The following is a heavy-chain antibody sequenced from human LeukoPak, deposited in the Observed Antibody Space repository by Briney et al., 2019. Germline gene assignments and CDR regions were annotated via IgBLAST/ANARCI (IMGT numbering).Heavy chain of an antibody. CDR3: ARDGRRRVGATTYSFDY. D-gene: IGHD1-26*01. CDR2: ISAYNGNT. Sequence: ASVKVSCKASGYTFTSYGISWVRQAPGQGLEWMGWISAYNGNTNYAQKLQGRVTMTTDTSTSTAYMELRSLRSDDTAVYYCARDGRRRVGATTYSFDYWGQGTLVTVSS. CDR1: GYTFTSYG. V-gene: IGHV1-18*01. J-gene: IGHJ4*02.